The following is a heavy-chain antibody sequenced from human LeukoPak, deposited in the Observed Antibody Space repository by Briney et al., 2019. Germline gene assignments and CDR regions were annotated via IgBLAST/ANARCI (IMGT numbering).Heavy chain of an antibody. J-gene: IGHJ6*03. V-gene: IGHV1-18*01. D-gene: IGHD3-10*01. CDR2: INTYKGDT. CDR3: ARIRPGDYCYMDV. CDR1: GYIFINYG. Sequence: ASVKVSCKASGYIFINYGISWVRQAPGQGLEWMGWINTYKGDTNYPQKVQGRVTMTTDTSTSTAYMEVRSLRSDDTGVYYCARIRPGDYCYMDVWGKGTTVTVSS.